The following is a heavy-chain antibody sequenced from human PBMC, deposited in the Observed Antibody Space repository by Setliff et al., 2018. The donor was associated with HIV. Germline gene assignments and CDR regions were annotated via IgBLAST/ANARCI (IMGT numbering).Heavy chain of an antibody. CDR3: ARNLGVGALGDDGQVDYYYYYMDV. J-gene: IGHJ6*03. Sequence: GGSLRLSCEASGFSFSDYYMSWVRQAPGKGLEWVSYVSGSGSIMYFADSVKGRFTISRDNAKDALYLQMSSLRAEDTAVYYCARNLGVGALGDDGQVDYYYYYMDVWGKGTTVTVSS. CDR2: VSGSGSIM. D-gene: IGHD4-17*01. V-gene: IGHV3-11*04. CDR1: GFSFSDYY.